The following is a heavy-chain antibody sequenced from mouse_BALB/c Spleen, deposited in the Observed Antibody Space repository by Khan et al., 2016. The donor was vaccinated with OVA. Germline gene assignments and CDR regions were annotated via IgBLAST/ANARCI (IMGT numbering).Heavy chain of an antibody. V-gene: IGHV1-76*01. CDR1: GYIFTTYW. J-gene: IGHJ2*01. Sequence: VELVESGAELVRPGASVKLSCKTSGYIFTTYWIHWVKQRSGQGLEWIARIYPGTGNIYYSANFKGKATLTADNSSSTAYMQFSSLKSEDSAVYFYAREEALYYFDYWGQGTTLTVSS. D-gene: IGHD3-2*02. CDR2: IYPGTGNI. CDR3: AREEALYYFDY.